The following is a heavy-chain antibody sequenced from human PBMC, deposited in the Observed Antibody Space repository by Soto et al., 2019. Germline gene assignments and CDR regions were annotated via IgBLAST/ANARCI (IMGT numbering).Heavy chain of an antibody. D-gene: IGHD6-19*01. J-gene: IGHJ4*02. CDR1: GYTLTELS. Sequence: GASVKVSCKVSGYTLTELSMHWVRQAPGKGLEWMGGFDPEDGETIYAQKFQGRVTMTEDTSTDTAYMELSSLRSEDTAVYYCATRSSGWYFFDYWGQGTLVTVSS. CDR3: ATRSSGWYFFDY. V-gene: IGHV1-24*01. CDR2: FDPEDGET.